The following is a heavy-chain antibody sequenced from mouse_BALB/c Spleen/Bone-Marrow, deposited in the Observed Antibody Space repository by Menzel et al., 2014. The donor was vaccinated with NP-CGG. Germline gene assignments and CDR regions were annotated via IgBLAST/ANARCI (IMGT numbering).Heavy chain of an antibody. Sequence: EVKLQESGPELEKPGASVKISCKASGYSFTGYNMNWVKQSTGKSLEWIGNIDPYYGGTSYNQKFKGKATLTVDKSSSTAYMQLKSLASEDSAVYYCARWGDYDVYYAMGYWGQGTSVTVSS. V-gene: IGHV1-39*01. CDR2: IDPYYGGT. CDR1: GYSFTGYN. CDR3: ARWGDYDVYYAMGY. J-gene: IGHJ4*01. D-gene: IGHD2-4*01.